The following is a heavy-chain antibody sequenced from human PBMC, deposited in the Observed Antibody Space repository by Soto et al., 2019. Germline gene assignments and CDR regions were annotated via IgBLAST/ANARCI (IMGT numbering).Heavy chain of an antibody. V-gene: IGHV3-48*01. J-gene: IGHJ5*02. Sequence: EVQLVESGGGLVQPGGSLRLSCAASGFTFSSYSMNWVRQAPGKGLEWVSYISSSSSTIYYADSVKGRFTISRDNAKNALYLQMNSLRAEDTAVYYCARGRGQYSSGWYDNWFDPWGQGTLVTVSS. CDR2: ISSSSSTI. CDR1: GFTFSSYS. D-gene: IGHD6-19*01. CDR3: ARGRGQYSSGWYDNWFDP.